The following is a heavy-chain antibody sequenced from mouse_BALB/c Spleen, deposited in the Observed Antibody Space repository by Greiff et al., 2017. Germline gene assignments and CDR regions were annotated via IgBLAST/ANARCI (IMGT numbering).Heavy chain of an antibody. V-gene: IGHV1S126*01. J-gene: IGHJ4*01. CDR1: GYSFTSYW. Sequence: QVQLQQSGPQLVRPGASVKISCKASGYSFTSYWMHWVKQRPGQGLEWIGMIDPSDSETRLNQKFKDKATLTVDKSSSTAYMQLSSPTSEDSAVYYCASAEVLYAMDYWGQGTSVTVSS. CDR3: ASAEVLYAMDY. CDR2: IDPSDSET.